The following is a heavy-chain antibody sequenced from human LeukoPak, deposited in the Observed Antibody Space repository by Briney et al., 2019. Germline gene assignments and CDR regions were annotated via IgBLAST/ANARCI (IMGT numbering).Heavy chain of an antibody. CDR1: GGTFSSYA. D-gene: IGHD1-14*01. J-gene: IGHJ3*02. V-gene: IGHV1-69*01. Sequence: ASVKVSCKASGGTFSSYAISWVRQAPGQGLEWMGGIIPIFGTANYAQKFQGRVTITADESTSTAYMELSSLRSEDTAVYYCARDQEPKRNDAFDIWGQGTMVTVSS. CDR3: ARDQEPKRNDAFDI. CDR2: IIPIFGTA.